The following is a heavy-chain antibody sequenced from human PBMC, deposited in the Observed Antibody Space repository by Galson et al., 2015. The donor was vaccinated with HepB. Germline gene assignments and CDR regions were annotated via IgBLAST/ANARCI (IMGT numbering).Heavy chain of an antibody. CDR2: VWYDGSKK. Sequence: SLRLSCATSGFTFSSSGVHWVRQAPGKGLEWVAVVWYDGSKKYYADSVKGRFTISRDNSKNRLDLQMNSLRVEDTAVYYCARDKNWGWGPGDYWGHGTLVTVSS. CDR1: GFTFSSSG. V-gene: IGHV3-33*01. J-gene: IGHJ4*01. D-gene: IGHD7-27*01. CDR3: ARDKNWGWGPGDY.